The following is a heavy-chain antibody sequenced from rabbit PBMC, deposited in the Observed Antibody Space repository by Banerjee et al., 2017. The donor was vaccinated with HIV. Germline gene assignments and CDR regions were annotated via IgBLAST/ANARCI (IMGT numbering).Heavy chain of an antibody. CDR3: ARDLAGVIGWNFGL. V-gene: IGHV1S43*01. J-gene: IGHJ6*01. CDR2: IHYDGRT. CDR1: GIDISRYN. Sequence: QQQLEESGGGLVKPGGTLTLTCKASGIDISRYNMQWVRQSPEKGLEYIGYIHYDGRTYYASWVNGRFTISRSTSLNTVTLQMTSLTAADTATYFCARDLAGVIGWNFGLWGPGTLVTVS. D-gene: IGHD4-1*01.